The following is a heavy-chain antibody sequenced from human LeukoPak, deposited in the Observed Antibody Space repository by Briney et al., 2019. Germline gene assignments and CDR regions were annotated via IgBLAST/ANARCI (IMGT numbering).Heavy chain of an antibody. CDR1: GFTFSSYS. Sequence: GGSLRLSCAASGFTFSSYSMTWVRQAPGKGLEWVSHINIVNNAIYYSDSVKGRFTISRDNAKNSLYLQMNSLRAEDTAVYYCARDSGEGGTFDYWGQGTLVSVSS. CDR2: INIVNNAI. CDR3: ARDSGEGGTFDY. D-gene: IGHD1-26*01. V-gene: IGHV3-48*04. J-gene: IGHJ4*02.